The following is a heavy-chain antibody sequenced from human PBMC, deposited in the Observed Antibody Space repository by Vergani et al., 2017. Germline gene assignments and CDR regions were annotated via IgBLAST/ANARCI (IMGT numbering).Heavy chain of an antibody. CDR2: MNPNSGNT. D-gene: IGHD1-26*01. Sequence: QVQLVQSGAEVKKPGASVKVSCKASGYTFTSYDINWVRQATGQGLEWMGWMNPNSGNTGYAQQFQDRVTITRNTSISTAYMELSSLRSEDTAVYYCARGPSLRERGWFDPWGQGTLVTVSS. CDR3: ARGPSLRERGWFDP. V-gene: IGHV1-8*03. CDR1: GYTFTSYD. J-gene: IGHJ5*02.